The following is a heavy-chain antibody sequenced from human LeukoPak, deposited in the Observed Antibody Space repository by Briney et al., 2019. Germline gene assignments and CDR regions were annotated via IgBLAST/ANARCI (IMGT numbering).Heavy chain of an antibody. CDR3: AKDGVAAAGTDDYYYMDV. CDR2: ISYDGSNK. CDR1: GFTFSSYG. D-gene: IGHD6-13*01. Sequence: GGSLRLSCAASGFTFSSYGMHWVRQAPGKGLEWVAVISYDGSNKYYADSVKGRFTISRDNSKNTLYLQMNSLRAEDTAVYYCAKDGVAAAGTDDYYYMDVWGKGTTVTISS. J-gene: IGHJ6*03. V-gene: IGHV3-30*18.